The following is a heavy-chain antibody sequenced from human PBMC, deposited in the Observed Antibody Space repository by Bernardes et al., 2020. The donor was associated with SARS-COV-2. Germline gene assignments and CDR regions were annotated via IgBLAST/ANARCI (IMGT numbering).Heavy chain of an antibody. Sequence: GGSLRLSCAASGFTFSSYWMYWVRQAPGKGLVWVSRINSDGSTTNYADSVKGRFTISRDNAKNTLYLQMNSLRAEDTAVYYCTRDWMAAPGTPGGYWGQGTLVTVSS. CDR2: INSDGSTT. V-gene: IGHV3-74*01. D-gene: IGHD6-13*01. CDR3: TRDWMAAPGTPGGY. CDR1: GFTFSSYW. J-gene: IGHJ4*02.